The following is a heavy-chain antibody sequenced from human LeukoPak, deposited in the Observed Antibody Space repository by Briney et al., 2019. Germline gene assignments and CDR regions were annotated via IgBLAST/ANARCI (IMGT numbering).Heavy chain of an antibody. V-gene: IGHV4-59*08. CDR3: ARQGTDDYGDKEYYFDY. J-gene: IGHJ4*02. CDR2: IYYSGST. CDR1: GGSISSYY. D-gene: IGHD4-17*01. Sequence: SETLSLTCTVSGGSISSYYWSWIRQPPGKGLEWIRYIYYSGSTNYNPSLKSRVTISVDTSKNQFSLKLSSVTAADTAVYYCARQGTDDYGDKEYYFDYWGQGTLVTVSS.